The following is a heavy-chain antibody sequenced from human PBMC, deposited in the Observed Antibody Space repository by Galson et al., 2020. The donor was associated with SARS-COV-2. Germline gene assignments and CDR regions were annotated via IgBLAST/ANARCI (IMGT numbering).Heavy chain of an antibody. CDR2: ISSSSSTI. D-gene: IGHD6-6*01. Sequence: GGSLRLSCAASGFTFSSYSMNWVRQAPGKGLEWVSYISSSSSTIYYADSVKGRFTISRDNAKNSLYLQMNSLRDEDTAVYYCARDETAARPESVLMVDYYYYYGMDVWGQGTTVTVSS. J-gene: IGHJ6*02. CDR1: GFTFSSYS. CDR3: ARDETAARPESVLMVDYYYYYGMDV. V-gene: IGHV3-48*02.